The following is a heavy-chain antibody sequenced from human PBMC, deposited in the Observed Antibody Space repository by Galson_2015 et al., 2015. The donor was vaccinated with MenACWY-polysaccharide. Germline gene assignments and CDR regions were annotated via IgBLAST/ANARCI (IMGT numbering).Heavy chain of an antibody. V-gene: IGHV3-33*01. Sequence: SLRLSCAASGSRFSNSGMHWVRQAPGKGLEWVAVIQYDGSNKVYADTVKDRFTISRDNSKNTVFLEMNTLGVEDTAVYYCAREGSRIVFHAFD. J-gene: IGHJ3*01. D-gene: IGHD2-2*01. CDR2: IQYDGSNK. CDR3: AREGSRIVFHAFD. CDR1: GSRFSNSG.